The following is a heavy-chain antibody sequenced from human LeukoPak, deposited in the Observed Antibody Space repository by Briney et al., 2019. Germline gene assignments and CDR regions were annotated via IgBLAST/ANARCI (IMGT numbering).Heavy chain of an antibody. J-gene: IGHJ5*02. CDR1: GYTFTSYD. CDR2: MNPNSGNT. D-gene: IGHD6-13*01. Sequence: ASVKVSCKASGYTFTSYDINWVRQATGQGLEWMGWMNPNSGNTGYAQKFQGRVTMTRNTSISTAYMELSSLRSEDTAVYYCARGLGTSSSWYRLKNNWFDPWGQGTLVTVSS. V-gene: IGHV1-8*01. CDR3: ARGLGTSSSWYRLKNNWFDP.